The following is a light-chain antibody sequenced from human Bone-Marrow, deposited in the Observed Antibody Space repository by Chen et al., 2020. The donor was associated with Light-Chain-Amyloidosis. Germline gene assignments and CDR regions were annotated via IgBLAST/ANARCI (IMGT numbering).Light chain of an antibody. Sequence: DIQMTQSPSTLSASVGDRVTITCRASQSISSWLAWYQQKPGKAPKLLIYKASSLDSGVPSRFSGSGSLTEFTLTISSLQPDDFATYYCQQYNSSPWTFGQGTKVEIK. J-gene: IGKJ1*01. CDR1: QSISSW. V-gene: IGKV1-5*03. CDR3: QQYNSSPWT. CDR2: KAS.